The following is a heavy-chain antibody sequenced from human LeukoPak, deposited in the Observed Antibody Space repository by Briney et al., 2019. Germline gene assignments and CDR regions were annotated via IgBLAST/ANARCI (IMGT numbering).Heavy chain of an antibody. CDR1: GYTFTSYY. CDR2: INPNSGGT. J-gene: IGHJ4*02. Sequence: ALVTVSCTASGYTFTSYYMHWVRQAPGQGLEWMGWINPNSGGTNYAQKFQGRVTMTRDTSISTAYMELSRLRSDDTAVYYCARSRTGSGFLFDYWGQGTLVTVSS. CDR3: ARSRTGSGFLFDY. V-gene: IGHV1-2*02. D-gene: IGHD3-10*01.